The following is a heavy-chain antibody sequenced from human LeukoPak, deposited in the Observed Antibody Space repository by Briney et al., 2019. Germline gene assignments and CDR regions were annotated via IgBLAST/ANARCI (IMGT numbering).Heavy chain of an antibody. CDR2: ISSNGGST. CDR1: GFTFSSYA. J-gene: IGHJ4*02. D-gene: IGHD2-2*01. Sequence: GGSLRLSCAASGFTFSSYAMHWVRQAPGKGREYVSAISSNGGSTYYANSVKGRFTISRDNSKNTLYLQMGSLRAEDMAVYYCARGIVVVPAAMGHYFDYWGQGTLVTVSS. CDR3: ARGIVVVPAAMGHYFDY. V-gene: IGHV3-64*01.